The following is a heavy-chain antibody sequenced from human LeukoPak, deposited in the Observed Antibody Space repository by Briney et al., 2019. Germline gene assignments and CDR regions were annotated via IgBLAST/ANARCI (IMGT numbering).Heavy chain of an antibody. Sequence: SETLSLTCTVSGYSISSGYYWGWIRQPPGKGLEWSGSFFHSGNTYYNPSLKSRVTISVDTSKNQFSLKVTSVTAADTAMYYCARVKRKYQVLKPLHETPSHYFDYWGQGTLVTVSS. CDR1: GYSISSGYY. CDR2: FFHSGNT. V-gene: IGHV4-38-2*02. CDR3: ARVKRKYQVLKPLHETPSHYFDY. J-gene: IGHJ4*02. D-gene: IGHD2-2*01.